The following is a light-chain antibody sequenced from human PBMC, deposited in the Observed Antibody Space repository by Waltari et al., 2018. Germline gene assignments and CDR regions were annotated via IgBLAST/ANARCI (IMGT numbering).Light chain of an antibody. CDR3: QAWDSITVV. CDR2: KDN. V-gene: IGLV3-1*01. J-gene: IGLJ2*01. Sequence: SYELTQPPSVSVSPGQTASITSSGDKLGNNYACWYQQKPSQSPVLVIYKDNRRPSGIPERFSGSNSGNTATLTISGTQAMDEADYFCQAWDSITVVFGGGTKLTVL. CDR1: KLGNNY.